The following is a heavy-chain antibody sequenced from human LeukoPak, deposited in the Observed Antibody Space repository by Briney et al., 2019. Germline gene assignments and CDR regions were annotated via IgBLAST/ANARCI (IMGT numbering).Heavy chain of an antibody. CDR3: ARVSRGVVVVGPSYFDY. CDR2: IYYSGST. D-gene: IGHD2-15*01. V-gene: IGHV4-59*11. Sequence: SETLSLTCTFSGSSISSRYWSWIRQPPGKGLEWIGYIYYSGSTNYNPSLKSRVTISVDTSKNQFSLKLSSVTAADTAVYYCARVSRGVVVVGPSYFDYWGQGTLVTVSS. J-gene: IGHJ4*02. CDR1: GSSISSRY.